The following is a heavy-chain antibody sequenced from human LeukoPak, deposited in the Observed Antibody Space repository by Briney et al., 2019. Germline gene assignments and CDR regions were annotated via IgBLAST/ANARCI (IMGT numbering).Heavy chain of an antibody. D-gene: IGHD3-16*01. Sequence: GGSLRLSCAASGFPFSTFWMTWVRQAPGKGLEWVANIIQDGSERYYVGSVKGRFTISRDSAKNSLYLQMNSLRAEDTAVYYCAREGASTISHAFDVWGQGTMVTVSS. CDR3: AREGASTISHAFDV. CDR1: GFPFSTFW. CDR2: IIQDGSER. J-gene: IGHJ3*01. V-gene: IGHV3-7*01.